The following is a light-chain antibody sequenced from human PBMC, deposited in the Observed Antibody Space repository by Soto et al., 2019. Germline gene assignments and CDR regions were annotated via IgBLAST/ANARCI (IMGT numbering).Light chain of an antibody. J-gene: IGLJ1*01. Sequence: QSVLKQPPSASGTPGQRVTITCSGSSSNIGSNYVYWYQQLPGTAPKLLIYRNNQRPSGVPDRFSGSKSGTSASLAISGLRSEDEADYYCAAWDDSLSGYVFGTGTKVTVL. V-gene: IGLV1-47*01. CDR1: SSNIGSNY. CDR2: RNN. CDR3: AAWDDSLSGYV.